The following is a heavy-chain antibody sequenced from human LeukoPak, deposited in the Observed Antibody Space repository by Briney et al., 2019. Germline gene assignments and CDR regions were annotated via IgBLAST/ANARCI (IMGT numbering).Heavy chain of an antibody. V-gene: IGHV3-11*01. CDR1: GLTFSDYY. Sequence: KPGGCLRLSCAASGLTFSDYYVSWIPQAPGKGLEWVSYISSSGRTIYYADSVKGRFTISRDNAKNSLYLQMNSLRAEDTAVYYCTRVGGTWFYWYFDLWGRGTLVTVSS. CDR3: TRVGGTWFYWYFDL. J-gene: IGHJ2*01. D-gene: IGHD1-7*01. CDR2: ISSSGRTI.